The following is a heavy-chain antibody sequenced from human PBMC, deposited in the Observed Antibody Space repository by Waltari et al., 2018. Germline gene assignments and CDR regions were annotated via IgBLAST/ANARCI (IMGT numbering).Heavy chain of an antibody. V-gene: IGHV4-61*09. CDR2: IYTRRST. CDR1: GGSITSGSYY. D-gene: IGHD6-19*01. J-gene: IGHJ2*01. CDR3: ARDLYSSGWYGASYFDL. Sequence: QVQLQESGPVLVTPAQTLSLTCTVSGGSITSGSYYWSCIRQPAGQGLGWIGYIYTRRSTTNNPQLKRRVTITVDTSKTQLSWKLRCVTAAETAVYYCARDLYSSGWYGASYFDLWGRGTLVTVSS.